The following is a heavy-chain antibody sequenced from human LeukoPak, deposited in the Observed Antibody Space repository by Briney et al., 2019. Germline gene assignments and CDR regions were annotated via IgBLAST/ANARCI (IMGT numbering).Heavy chain of an antibody. CDR1: GGSISSYY. CDR2: IYYSGST. J-gene: IGHJ3*02. CDR3: AREDSSGYSWFDFSRYGDAFDI. Sequence: PSETLSLTCTVSGGSISSYYWGWIRQPPGKGLEWIGSIYYSGSTYYNPSLKSRVTISVDTSKNQFSLKLSSVTAADTAVYYCAREDSSGYSWFDFSRYGDAFDIWGQGTMVTVSS. V-gene: IGHV4-39*07. D-gene: IGHD3-22*01.